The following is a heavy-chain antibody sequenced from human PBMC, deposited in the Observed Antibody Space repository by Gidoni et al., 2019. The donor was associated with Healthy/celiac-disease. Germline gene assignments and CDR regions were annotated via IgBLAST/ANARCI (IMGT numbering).Heavy chain of an antibody. Sequence: DVQLLESGGGLLQPGRSLRLSCASSAFTFADYAMHWFRQAPGKGLVVVSGISWNRGSIGYADSVTGRFTISRDNSKNSLYLQMNSLRAEDTALYYCAKDGSSSAIDYWGQGTLVTVSS. V-gene: IGHV3-9*01. J-gene: IGHJ4*02. CDR1: AFTFADYA. CDR3: AKDGSSSAIDY. CDR2: ISWNRGSI. D-gene: IGHD6-6*01.